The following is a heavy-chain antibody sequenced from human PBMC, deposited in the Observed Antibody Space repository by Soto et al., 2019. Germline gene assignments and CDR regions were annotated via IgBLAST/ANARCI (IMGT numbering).Heavy chain of an antibody. CDR1: EFTISSYA. CDR3: ARDAVAMDY. V-gene: IGHV3-30-3*01. Sequence: GGSLRLSCAASEFTISSYAMHWVRQAPGKGLEWVAVISYDGSSKYNTDSVKGPFTVSRDKSKNTVYLQMHSLTVEDTAVYYCARDAVAMDYWGQGTLVTVSS. CDR2: ISYDGSSK. D-gene: IGHD6-19*01. J-gene: IGHJ4*02.